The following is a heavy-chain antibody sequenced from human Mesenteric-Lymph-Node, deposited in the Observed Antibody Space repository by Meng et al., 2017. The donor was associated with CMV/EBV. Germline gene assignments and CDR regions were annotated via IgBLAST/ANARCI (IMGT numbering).Heavy chain of an antibody. CDR2: ISSSSYI. Sequence: GESLKISCAASGFSFSSYGMYWVRQAPGKGLEWVSSISSSSYIYYADSVKGRFTISRDNAKNSLYLQMNSLRAEDTAVYYCARLGYCSSTSCPLDYWGQGTLVTVSS. J-gene: IGHJ4*02. CDR3: ARLGYCSSTSCPLDY. CDR1: GFSFSSYG. V-gene: IGHV3-21*01. D-gene: IGHD2-2*01.